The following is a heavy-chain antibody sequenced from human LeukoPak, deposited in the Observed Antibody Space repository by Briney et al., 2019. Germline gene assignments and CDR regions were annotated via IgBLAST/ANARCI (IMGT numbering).Heavy chain of an antibody. D-gene: IGHD3-3*01. J-gene: IGHJ4*02. CDR2: ISAYNGYT. V-gene: IGHV1-18*01. Sequence: GASVKVSCKASGYTFTNYGFSWVRQAPGQGLEWMGWISAYNGYTDYAQKFQFRVTMTTDTSTSTAYMELRSLRSDDTAVYYCARAHHYDFWSGYYTADYFDYWGQGTLVTVSS. CDR1: GYTFTNYG. CDR3: ARAHHYDFWSGYYTADYFDY.